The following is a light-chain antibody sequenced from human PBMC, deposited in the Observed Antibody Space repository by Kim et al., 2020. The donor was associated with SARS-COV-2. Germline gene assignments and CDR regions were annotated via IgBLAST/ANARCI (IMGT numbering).Light chain of an antibody. CDR1: SSGVGGYNY. CDR3: CSYAGSWV. J-gene: IGLJ3*02. Sequence: PGQSGTISCTGTSSGVGGYNYVSWYQPHPGKAPKLMIYDVRKRPSGVPDRCSGSKSGNTASLTISGLQAGDEADYYCCSYAGSWVFGGGTQLTVL. V-gene: IGLV2-11*01. CDR2: DVR.